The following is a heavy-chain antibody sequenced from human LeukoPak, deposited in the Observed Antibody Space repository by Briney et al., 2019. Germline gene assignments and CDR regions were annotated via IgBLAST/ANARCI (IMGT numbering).Heavy chain of an antibody. D-gene: IGHD6-13*01. J-gene: IGHJ4*02. Sequence: GGSLRLSCAASGFTASSNYMSWVRQAPGKGPEWVSGIYSDGSTYYADSVKGRFTISRDTSKNTLYLQMNSLRTEDTAVYYCARDLAAGGTYPHYWGQGTLVSVSS. V-gene: IGHV3-53*01. CDR1: GFTASSNY. CDR3: ARDLAAGGTYPHY. CDR2: IYSDGST.